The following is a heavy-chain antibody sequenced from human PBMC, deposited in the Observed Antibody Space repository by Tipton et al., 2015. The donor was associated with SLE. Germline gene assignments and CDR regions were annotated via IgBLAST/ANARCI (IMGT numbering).Heavy chain of an antibody. CDR3: ASDGVWNPI. J-gene: IGHJ3*02. D-gene: IGHD1-1*01. CDR2: IYYSGST. CDR1: GYSISSDYY. V-gene: IGHV4-31*11. Sequence: TLSLTCVVSGYSISSDYYWSWIRQHPGKGLEWIGYIYYSGSTYYNPSLKSRVTISVDTSKNQFSLKLSSVTAADTAVYYCASDGVWNPIWGQGTMVTVSS.